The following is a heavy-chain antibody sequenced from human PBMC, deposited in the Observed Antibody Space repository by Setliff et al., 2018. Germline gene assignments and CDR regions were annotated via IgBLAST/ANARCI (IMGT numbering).Heavy chain of an antibody. V-gene: IGHV4-34*01. J-gene: IGHJ5*02. CDR2: INHSGTT. CDR3: ARGRNVAARLYDT. Sequence: PSETLSLTCTAYGGTFSDYYWTWIRQPPGKGLEWIGEINHSGTTNYNPSLKSRVTISVDTSKNQFSLTMTSVTAADAAVYSCARGRNVAARLYDTWGQGSRVTVSS. CDR1: GGTFSDYY. D-gene: IGHD6-6*01.